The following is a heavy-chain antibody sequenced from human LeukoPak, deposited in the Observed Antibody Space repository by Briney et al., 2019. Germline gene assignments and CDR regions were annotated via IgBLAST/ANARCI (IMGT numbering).Heavy chain of an antibody. J-gene: IGHJ4*02. CDR1: GDSISTTDW. CDR2: IFHGGTT. D-gene: IGHD6-13*01. CDR3: ARDRDLTSNWAFDY. V-gene: IGHV4-4*02. Sequence: SETLSLTCDVSGDSISTTDWWTWVRQPPGKGLVWIGEIFHGGTTIYNPSLKSRVTISMDKAKNQFSLNLTSVTAADTAIYYCARDRDLTSNWAFDYWGQGILVTVSP.